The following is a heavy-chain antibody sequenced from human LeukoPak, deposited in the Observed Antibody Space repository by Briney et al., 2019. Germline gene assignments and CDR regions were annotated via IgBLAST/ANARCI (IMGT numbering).Heavy chain of an antibody. D-gene: IGHD3-16*02. J-gene: IGHJ3*02. CDR1: GGSISSGGYY. CDR2: IYYSGST. CDR3: ARDQLSGAFDI. Sequence: SETLSLTCTVSGGSISSGGYYWSWIRQHPGKGLEWIGYIYYSGSTYYNPSLKSRVTISVDTSKNQFSLKLSSVTAADTAVYYCARDQLSGAFDIWGQGTMVTVSS. V-gene: IGHV4-31*03.